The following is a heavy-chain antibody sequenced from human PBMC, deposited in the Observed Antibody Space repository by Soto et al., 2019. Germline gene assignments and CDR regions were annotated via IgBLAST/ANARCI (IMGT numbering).Heavy chain of an antibody. CDR1: GFTFSSHA. V-gene: IGHV3-23*01. CDR2: ISGSGGST. Sequence: PGGSLRLSCAASGFTFSSHAMSWVRQAPGKGLEWVSAISGSGGSTYYADSVKGRFTISRDNSKNTLYLQMNSLRAEDTAVYYCAKFCQRYNWNYVYYYGMDVWGQGTTVTVSS. D-gene: IGHD1-7*01. CDR3: AKFCQRYNWNYVYYYGMDV. J-gene: IGHJ6*02.